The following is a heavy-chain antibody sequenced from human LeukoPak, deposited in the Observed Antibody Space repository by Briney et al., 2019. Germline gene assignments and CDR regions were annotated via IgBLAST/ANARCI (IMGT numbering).Heavy chain of an antibody. CDR2: ISSSGSTI. CDR1: GFTFSSYE. D-gene: IGHD3-10*01. CDR3: ARGLEVRGVNGRFSYGMDV. Sequence: QSGGSLRLSCAASGFTFSSYEMNWVRQAPGKGLEWVSYISSSGSTIYYADSVKGRFTISRDNAKNSLYPQMNSLRAEDTAVYYCARGLEVRGVNGRFSYGMDVWGQGTTVTVSS. J-gene: IGHJ6*02. V-gene: IGHV3-48*03.